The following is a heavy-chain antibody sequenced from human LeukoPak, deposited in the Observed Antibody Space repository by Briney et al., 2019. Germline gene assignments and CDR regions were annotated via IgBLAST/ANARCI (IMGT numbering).Heavy chain of an antibody. CDR1: GGSVSSGSYY. V-gene: IGHV4-61*02. CDR2: IYTSGST. Sequence: PSETLSLTCTVSGGSVSSGSYYWSWIRQPPGEGLEWIGRIYTSGSTSYNPSLKSRVTISVDTSKNQFSLKLSSVTAADTAVYYCARVQSEVVVAATRSYYYYGMDVWGQGTRSPSP. J-gene: IGHJ6*02. CDR3: ARVQSEVVVAATRSYYYYGMDV. D-gene: IGHD2-15*01.